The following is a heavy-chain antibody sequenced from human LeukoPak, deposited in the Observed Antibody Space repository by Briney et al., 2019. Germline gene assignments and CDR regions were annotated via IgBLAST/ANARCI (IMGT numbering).Heavy chain of an antibody. Sequence: GGSLRLSCAASGFTVSSHYMIWVRQARGRGLVWGSVIYSGGSTYYADSVKGRFTISRDNSKNTLYLQMNSLRAEDTAVYYCAREMYSSGWCFDYWGQGTLVTVSS. D-gene: IGHD6-19*01. CDR3: AREMYSSGWCFDY. J-gene: IGHJ4*02. CDR2: IYSGGST. V-gene: IGHV3-66*01. CDR1: GFTVSSHY.